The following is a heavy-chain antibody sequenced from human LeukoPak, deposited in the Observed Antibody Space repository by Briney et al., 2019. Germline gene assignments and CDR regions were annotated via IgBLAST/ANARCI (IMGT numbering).Heavy chain of an antibody. Sequence: PGGSLRLSCAASGLSFSTFAMSWVRQGPARGMEWVSSIRGNGETLYADFVKGRFTLSSDSSRNTVYLQLNNLSVEDTAIYYCARASWVSSTDAVRWGQGTLVTVSS. CDR2: IRGNGET. CDR1: GLSFSTFA. J-gene: IGHJ4*02. V-gene: IGHV3-23*01. CDR3: ARASWVSSTDAVR. D-gene: IGHD3-16*01.